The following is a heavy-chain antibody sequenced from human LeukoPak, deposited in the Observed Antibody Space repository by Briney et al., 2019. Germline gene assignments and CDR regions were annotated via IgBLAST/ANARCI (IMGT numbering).Heavy chain of an antibody. J-gene: IGHJ4*02. CDR1: GYTFTGYY. Sequence: ASVKVSCKASGYTFTGYYMHWVRQAPGQGLEWMGWINPNSGGTNYAQKFQGRATMTRDTSISTAYMELSRLRSDDTAVHYCAREWAYGSGSYGVDYWGQGTLVTVSS. CDR3: AREWAYGSGSYGVDY. CDR2: INPNSGGT. D-gene: IGHD3-10*01. V-gene: IGHV1-2*02.